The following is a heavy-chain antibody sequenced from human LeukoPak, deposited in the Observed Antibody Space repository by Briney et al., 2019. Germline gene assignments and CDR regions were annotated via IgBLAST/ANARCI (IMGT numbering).Heavy chain of an antibody. V-gene: IGHV3-20*04. J-gene: IGHJ4*02. D-gene: IGHD3-22*01. CDR1: GFTFDDYG. Sequence: GGSLRLSCAASGFTFDDYGMSWVRQAPGKGLEWVSGINWNGGSTGYADSVKGRFTISRDNAKNSLYLQMNSLGAEDTALYYCAREYYDSSGYYYPFDYWGQGALVTVSS. CDR2: INWNGGST. CDR3: AREYYDSSGYYYPFDY.